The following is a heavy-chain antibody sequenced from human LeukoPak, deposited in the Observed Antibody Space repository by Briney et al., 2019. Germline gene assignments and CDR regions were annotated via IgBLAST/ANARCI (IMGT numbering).Heavy chain of an antibody. D-gene: IGHD3-10*01. J-gene: IGHJ4*02. CDR3: ARDPRGPFYGSGSYYGSSMGDY. CDR1: GFTFSSYW. V-gene: IGHV3-74*01. CDR2: INSDGSST. Sequence: PGGSLRLSCAASGFTFSSYWMHWVRQAPGKGLVWVSRINSDGSSTSYADSVKGRFTISRDNAKNTLYLQMNSLRAEDTAVYYCARDPRGPFYGSGSYYGSSMGDYWGQGTLVTVSP.